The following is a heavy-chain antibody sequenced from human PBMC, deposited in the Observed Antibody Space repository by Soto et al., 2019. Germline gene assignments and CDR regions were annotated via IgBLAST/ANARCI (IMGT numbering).Heavy chain of an antibody. J-gene: IGHJ4*02. D-gene: IGHD2-15*01. Sequence: GGPLRLSCSGFVFSINTYWMNWIRQTPGKGLEWVANINPEGNAKTYVDPVKGRFFVSRDNTRNSLDLQMTSLRVEDSAIYFCAAWDISNIWGQGILVTVSS. CDR2: INPEGNAK. CDR1: VFSINTYW. CDR3: AAWDISNI. V-gene: IGHV3-7*01.